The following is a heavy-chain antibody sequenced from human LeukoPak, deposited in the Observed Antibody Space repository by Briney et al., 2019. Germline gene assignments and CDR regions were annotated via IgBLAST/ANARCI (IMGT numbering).Heavy chain of an antibody. CDR3: AREDYGDYTPTFDY. D-gene: IGHD4-17*01. CDR1: RFTFNSYA. V-gene: IGHV3-33*08. CDR2: IWYDGSNK. J-gene: IGHJ4*02. Sequence: GGSLRLSCAASRFTFNSYAVSWVRQAPGKGLEWVAVIWYDGSNKYYADSVKGRFTISRDNSKNTLYLQMNSLRAEDTAVYYCAREDYGDYTPTFDYWGQGTLVTVSS.